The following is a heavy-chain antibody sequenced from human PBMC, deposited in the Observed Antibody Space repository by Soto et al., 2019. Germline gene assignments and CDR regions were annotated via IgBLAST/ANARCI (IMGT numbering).Heavy chain of an antibody. V-gene: IGHV1-69*06. CDR1: GGTFSSYA. CDR3: ARGYISSTSGYYYYGMDV. Sequence: ASVKVSCKASGGTFSSYAISWVRQAPGQGLEWMGGIIPIFGTANYAQKFQGRVTITADKSTSTAYMELSSLRSGDTAVYYCARGYISSTSGYYYYGMDVWGQGTTVTVSS. D-gene: IGHD2-2*01. J-gene: IGHJ6*02. CDR2: IIPIFGTA.